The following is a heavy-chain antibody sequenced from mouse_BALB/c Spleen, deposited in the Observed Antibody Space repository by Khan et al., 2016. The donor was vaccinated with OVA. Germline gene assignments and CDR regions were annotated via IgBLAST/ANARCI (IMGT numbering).Heavy chain of an antibody. J-gene: IGHJ4*01. CDR2: IWGGGST. V-gene: IGHV2-6-5*01. CDR1: GFSLTDYG. CDR3: AKQTFRYYAMDY. Sequence: QVQLKESGPGLVAPSQSLSITCTVSGFSLTDYGVSWIRQPPGKGLEWLGVIWGGGSTYYNSALKSRLNISKDNSKSQVFLKMNSLQSDDTAMYSCAKQTFRYYAMDYWGQGTSVTVSS.